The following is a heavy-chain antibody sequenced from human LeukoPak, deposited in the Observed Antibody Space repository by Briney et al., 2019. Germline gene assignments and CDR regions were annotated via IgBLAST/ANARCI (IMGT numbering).Heavy chain of an antibody. V-gene: IGHV1-8*01. J-gene: IGHJ4*02. Sequence: GASVKVSCKASGYTFTSYDINWVRQAPGQGLEWMGWMNPNSGNTGYAQKFQGRVAMTRNTSISTAYMELSSLRSEDTAVYYCSRGTNAVLRLLEWLFPFDYWGQGTLVTVSS. CDR1: GYTFTSYD. D-gene: IGHD3-3*01. CDR2: MNPNSGNT. CDR3: SRGTNAVLRLLEWLFPFDY.